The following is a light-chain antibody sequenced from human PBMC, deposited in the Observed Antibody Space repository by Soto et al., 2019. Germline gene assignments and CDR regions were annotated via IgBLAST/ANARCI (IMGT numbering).Light chain of an antibody. J-gene: IGKJ5*01. CDR2: DAS. V-gene: IGKV3-11*01. CDR1: QSVSSY. Sequence: EIVLTQSPATLSFSPGERATLSCRASQSVSSYLAWYQQKPGQAPRLLIYDASNRATGIPARFSGSGSGTDFTLTISSLEPEDFAIYYCHQRSNWPITFGQGTRLDIK. CDR3: HQRSNWPIT.